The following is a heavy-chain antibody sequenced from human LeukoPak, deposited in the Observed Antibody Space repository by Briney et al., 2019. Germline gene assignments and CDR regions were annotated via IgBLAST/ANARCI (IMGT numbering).Heavy chain of an antibody. CDR3: ARESYDSSGYYYRFDY. CDR2: IYYSGST. J-gene: IGHJ4*02. Sequence: SQTLSLTCTVSGGSISSGDYYWSWIRQPPGKGREWIGYIYYSGSTYYNPSLKSRVTISVDTSKNQFSLKLSSVTAADTAVYYCARESYDSSGYYYRFDYWGQGTLVTVSS. V-gene: IGHV4-30-4*01. D-gene: IGHD3-22*01. CDR1: GGSISSGDYY.